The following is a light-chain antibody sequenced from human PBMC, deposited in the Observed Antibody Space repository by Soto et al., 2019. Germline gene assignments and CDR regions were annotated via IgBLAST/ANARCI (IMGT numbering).Light chain of an antibody. V-gene: IGKV1-5*01. Sequence: DIQMTQSPYTLSPSVGDRVSITCRASQSISGWLAWYQQKPGKAPKLLIYDASSLESGVPSRFSGSGSGTEFTLTISRLEPDDSAVYYCQQYHDSPMNTFGQGTKLQIK. CDR3: QQYHDSPMNT. CDR2: DAS. J-gene: IGKJ2*01. CDR1: QSISGW.